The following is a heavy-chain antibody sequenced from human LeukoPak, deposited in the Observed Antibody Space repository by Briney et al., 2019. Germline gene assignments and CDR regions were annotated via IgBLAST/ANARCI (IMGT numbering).Heavy chain of an antibody. CDR1: GFTFSWYG. J-gene: IGHJ6*02. CDR3: AKDLGGYYYDSSGSLHYYYYYGMDV. D-gene: IGHD3-22*01. Sequence: GGSLRLSCAASGFTFSWYGMHRVRQAPGKGLEWVAGISYDGSNKYYADFVKGRFTISRDNSKNTLYLQMNSLRAEDTAVYYCAKDLGGYYYDSSGSLHYYYYYGMDVWGQGTTVTVSS. CDR2: ISYDGSNK. V-gene: IGHV3-30*18.